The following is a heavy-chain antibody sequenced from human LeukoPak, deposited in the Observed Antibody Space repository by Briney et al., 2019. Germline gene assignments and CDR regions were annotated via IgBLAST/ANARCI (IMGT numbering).Heavy chain of an antibody. Sequence: SETLSLTCTVSGGSVSSYYWNWIRQPAGKGLEWIGRIYTSGSTNYNPSLKSRVTMSVDTSKNQFSLKLSSVTAADTAVYYCARDPTIFGVVNTGDAFDIWGQGTMVTVSS. D-gene: IGHD3-3*01. CDR3: ARDPTIFGVVNTGDAFDI. CDR2: IYTSGST. J-gene: IGHJ3*02. V-gene: IGHV4-4*07. CDR1: GGSVSSYY.